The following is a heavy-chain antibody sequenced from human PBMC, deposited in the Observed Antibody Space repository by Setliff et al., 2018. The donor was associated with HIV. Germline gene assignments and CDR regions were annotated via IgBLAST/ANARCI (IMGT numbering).Heavy chain of an antibody. Sequence: GGSLRLSCAAAGFTFSNAWMTWVRQAPGKVLEWVARIRNKKNGRTTYYAAPVEGRFTISRDDSKNMAYLQMNSLKIEDTALYFCSINSPLSSWGQGTLVTVSS. CDR1: GFTFSNAW. J-gene: IGHJ4*02. V-gene: IGHV3-15*01. CDR3: SINSPLSS. D-gene: IGHD6-6*01. CDR2: IRNKKNGRTT.